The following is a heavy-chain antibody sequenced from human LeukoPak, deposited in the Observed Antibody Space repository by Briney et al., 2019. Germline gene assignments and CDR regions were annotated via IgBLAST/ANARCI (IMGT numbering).Heavy chain of an antibody. CDR3: AREEADRSWSPPPFDY. CDR2: IIPILGIA. Sequence: VASVKVSCKASGGTFSSYAISWVRQAPGQGLEWMGRIIPILGIANYAQKFQGRVTITADKSTSTAYMELSSLRSEDTAVYYCAREEADRSWSPPPFDYWGQGTLVTVSS. D-gene: IGHD6-13*01. CDR1: GGTFSSYA. V-gene: IGHV1-69*04. J-gene: IGHJ4*02.